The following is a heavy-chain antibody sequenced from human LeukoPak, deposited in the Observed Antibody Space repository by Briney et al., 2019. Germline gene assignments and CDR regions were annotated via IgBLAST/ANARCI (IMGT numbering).Heavy chain of an antibody. CDR3: ARVPPYEGAFDI. CDR2: IGTAGDT. Sequence: TGGSLRLSCAASGFTFSSYDMHWVRQTTGKGLEWVSAIGTAGDTYYPGSVKGRFTISRENAKNSLYLQMSSLRAGDTAVYYCARVPPYEGAFDIWGQGTMVTVSS. CDR1: GFTFSSYD. D-gene: IGHD3-16*01. J-gene: IGHJ3*02. V-gene: IGHV3-13*01.